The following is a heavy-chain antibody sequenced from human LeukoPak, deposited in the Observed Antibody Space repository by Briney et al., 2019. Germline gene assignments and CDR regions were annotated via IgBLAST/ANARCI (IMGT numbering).Heavy chain of an antibody. CDR3: ARDSPHYYDRSGYYSLPFDY. J-gene: IGHJ4*02. V-gene: IGHV3-21*01. Sequence: GGSLILSCAASGFTFSSYSMNWVRQAPGKGLEWVSSISSSSSYIYYADSVKGRFTISRDNAKNSLYLQMNSLRAEDTAVYYCARDSPHYYDRSGYYSLPFDYWGQGTLVTVSS. CDR1: GFTFSSYS. D-gene: IGHD3-22*01. CDR2: ISSSSSYI.